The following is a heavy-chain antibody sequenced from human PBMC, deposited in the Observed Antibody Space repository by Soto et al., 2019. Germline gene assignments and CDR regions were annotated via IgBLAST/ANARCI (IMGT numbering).Heavy chain of an antibody. CDR2: IWYDGSNK. V-gene: IGHV3-33*01. CDR3: ASSVTSFYSSGWLFDY. Sequence: QVQLVESGGGVVQPGRSLRLSCAASGFTFSSYGMHWVRQAPGKGLEWVAVIWYDGSNKYYADSVKGRFTISRDNSKNTLYLQMNSLRAVDTAAYYCASSVTSFYSSGWLFDYWGQGTLVTVSS. J-gene: IGHJ4*02. D-gene: IGHD6-19*01. CDR1: GFTFSSYG.